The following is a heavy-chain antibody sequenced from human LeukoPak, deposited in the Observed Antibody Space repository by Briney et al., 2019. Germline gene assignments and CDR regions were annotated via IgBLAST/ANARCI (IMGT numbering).Heavy chain of an antibody. D-gene: IGHD1-26*01. J-gene: IGHJ5*02. CDR1: GFNISDYS. CDR2: ISISRSYI. V-gene: IGHV3-21*01. Sequence: GGSLRLSCAASGFNISDYSMNWVRQAPGQGLEWVSHISISRSYIYYGDSVKGRFTISRDNAKNSLYLQISSLSAEDTAVYYCVRDAVRGEWELNWFDPWGQGTLVTVSS. CDR3: VRDAVRGEWELNWFDP.